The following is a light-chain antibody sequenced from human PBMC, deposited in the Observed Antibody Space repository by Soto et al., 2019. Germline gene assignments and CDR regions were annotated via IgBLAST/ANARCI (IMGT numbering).Light chain of an antibody. CDR2: GAS. CDR3: QQYDNWT. V-gene: IGKV3-15*01. CDR1: QSVGSN. Sequence: DILLPQSPATLSVSPGQSATLSCRASQSVGSNLAWYQHKPGQAPRLLIYGASTRATGVPARFSGSGSGTEFTLTISSLQSGDFAVYYCQQYDNWTIGQGTKVELK. J-gene: IGKJ1*01.